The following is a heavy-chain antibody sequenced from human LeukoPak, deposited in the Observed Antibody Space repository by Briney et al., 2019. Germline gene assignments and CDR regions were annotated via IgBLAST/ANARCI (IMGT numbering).Heavy chain of an antibody. J-gene: IGHJ4*02. CDR3: ARARGVCDY. Sequence: GGSLRLSCAASGFTFSSYAMSWVRQAPGKGLEWVSAISGSGGSTYYADSVKGRFTISRDNAKNSLYLQMNSLRAEDTAVYYCARARGVCDYWSQGTLVTVSS. CDR1: GFTFSSYA. CDR2: ISGSGGST. D-gene: IGHD2-8*01. V-gene: IGHV3-23*01.